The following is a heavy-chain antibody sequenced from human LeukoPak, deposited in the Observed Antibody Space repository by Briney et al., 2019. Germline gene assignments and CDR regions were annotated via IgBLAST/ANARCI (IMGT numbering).Heavy chain of an antibody. V-gene: IGHV4-39*01. CDR1: GGSISSSSYY. J-gene: IGHJ3*02. Sequence: SETLSLTCTVSGGSISSSSYYWGCLRQPPGEGLEWIGSVFYSGNTSYNPSLKSRVTISVDTSKNQFSLKLTSVTAADTAVYYCARHVQGGAAARRAFDIWGQGTMVTVSS. D-gene: IGHD2-2*01. CDR3: ARHVQGGAAARRAFDI. CDR2: VFYSGNT.